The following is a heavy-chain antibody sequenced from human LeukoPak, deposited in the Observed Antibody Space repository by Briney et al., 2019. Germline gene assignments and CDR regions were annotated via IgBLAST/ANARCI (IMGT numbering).Heavy chain of an antibody. CDR3: ARVPSKLVVPAAILSRWVHWFDP. J-gene: IGHJ5*02. V-gene: IGHV1-18*01. CDR1: GYTFTSYG. Sequence: ASVKVSCKASGYTFTSYGISWVRQAPGQGLEWMGWISAYNGNTNYAQKLQGRVTMTTDTSTSTGYMELRSLRSDDTAVYYCARVPSKLVVPAAILSRWVHWFDPWGQGTLVTVSS. CDR2: ISAYNGNT. D-gene: IGHD2-2*01.